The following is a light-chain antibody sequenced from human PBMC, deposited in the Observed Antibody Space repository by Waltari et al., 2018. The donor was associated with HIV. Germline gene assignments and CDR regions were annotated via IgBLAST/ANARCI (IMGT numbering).Light chain of an antibody. CDR3: QQYNNWPPQYT. CDR2: GAS. CDR1: QSISSN. Sequence: EIVMTQSPATLSVSPGERATLSGRASQSISSNLAWYQQKTGQAPRLLIHGASTRATGIPARFSGSGSGTEFTLTISSLQSEDFAVYYCQQYNNWPPQYTFGQGTKLEIK. V-gene: IGKV3D-15*01. J-gene: IGKJ2*01.